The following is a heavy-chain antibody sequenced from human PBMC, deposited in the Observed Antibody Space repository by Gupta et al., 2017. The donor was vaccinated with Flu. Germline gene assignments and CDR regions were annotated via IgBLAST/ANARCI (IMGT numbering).Heavy chain of an antibody. V-gene: IGHV3-33*01. CDR3: ARGNHYVTRNHYFDF. Sequence: QVQLVESGGGVVQPGRSLRLSCGTSGFTFSSSGMHWVRQAPGKGLEWVAGIWFDGSNEYYADSVKGRFTISRDNSKNTLFLQMSSLRVEDTAVYFCARGNHYVTRNHYFDFWGQGTLVTVSS. CDR1: GFTFSSSG. CDR2: IWFDGSNE. J-gene: IGHJ4*02. D-gene: IGHD1-14*01.